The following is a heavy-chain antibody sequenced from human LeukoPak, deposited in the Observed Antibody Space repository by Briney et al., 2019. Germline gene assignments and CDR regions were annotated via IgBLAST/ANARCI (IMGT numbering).Heavy chain of an antibody. D-gene: IGHD1-1*01. CDR1: GGSISSYY. CDR3: ARDGTAGTNLNWFDP. V-gene: IGHV4-59*01. J-gene: IGHJ5*02. Sequence: PSETLSLTCTVSGGSISSYYWSWIRQPPGKGLEWIGYISYSGSTNFNPSLKSRVTISVDTSKNQFSLKLSSVTAADTAVYYCARDGTAGTNLNWFDPWGQGTLVTVSS. CDR2: ISYSGST.